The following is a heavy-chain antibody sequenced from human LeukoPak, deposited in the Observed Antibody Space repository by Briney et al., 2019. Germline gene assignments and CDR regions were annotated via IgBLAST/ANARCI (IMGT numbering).Heavy chain of an antibody. D-gene: IGHD2-2*01. V-gene: IGHV1-2*02. CDR3: ARDGHVPAATYYFDY. J-gene: IGHJ4*02. CDR1: GYTFTGYY. CDR2: INPNSGGT. Sequence: ASVKVSCKASGYTFTGYYMHWVRQAPGQGLEWMGWINPNSGGTNYAQKFQGRVTMTRDTSISTAYMELSRLRSDDTAVYYCARDGHVPAATYYFDYWGQGTLVTVSS.